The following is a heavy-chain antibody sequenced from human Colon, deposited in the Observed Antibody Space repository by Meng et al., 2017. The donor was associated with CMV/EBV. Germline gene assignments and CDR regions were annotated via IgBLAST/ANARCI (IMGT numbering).Heavy chain of an antibody. J-gene: IGHJ1*01. CDR3: TKGAQYDASGYMDF. CDR1: GFIFRGYW. D-gene: IGHD6-25*01. V-gene: IGHV3-23*01. CDR2: ISGSGDNA. Sequence: GESLKISCAASGFIFRGYWMTWVRHIPGKGLEWVSSISGSGDNAYYPESVKGRLTISRDNSKNTLYLQMNSLRVEDTAVYYCTKGAQYDASGYMDFWGQGTLVTVSS.